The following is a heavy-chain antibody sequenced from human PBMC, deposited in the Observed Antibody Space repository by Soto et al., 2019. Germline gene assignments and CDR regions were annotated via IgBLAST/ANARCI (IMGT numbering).Heavy chain of an antibody. CDR1: GFTFSSYG. CDR2: ISYDGSNK. D-gene: IGHD1-7*01. Sequence: GGSLRLSCAASGFTFSSYGMHWVRQAPGKGLEWLAVISYDGSNKYYADSVKGLFTISRDNSKNTLYLQMNSLRAEDTAVYYCAKDRLELRYAYYYGMDVWGQGTTVTVSS. V-gene: IGHV3-30*18. CDR3: AKDRLELRYAYYYGMDV. J-gene: IGHJ6*02.